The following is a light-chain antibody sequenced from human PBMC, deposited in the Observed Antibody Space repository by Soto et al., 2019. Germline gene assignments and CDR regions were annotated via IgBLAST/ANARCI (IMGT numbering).Light chain of an antibody. CDR2: DAS. Sequence: DIQMAQTPSTLSASVGDRVTITCRASQTISSWLDWYQQKPGKAPKLLIYDASSLDSGVPSRFIGGGAGTEYIISINSLQPDKHATYYGQQYNSYSRAFGQGTKVEIK. V-gene: IGKV1-5*01. CDR1: QTISSW. CDR3: QQYNSYSRA. J-gene: IGKJ1*01.